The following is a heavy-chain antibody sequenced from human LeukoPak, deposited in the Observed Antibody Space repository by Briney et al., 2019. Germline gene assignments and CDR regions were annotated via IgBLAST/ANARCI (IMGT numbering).Heavy chain of an antibody. CDR3: ARAVWSYSSAQRYYYYMDV. Sequence: PSETLSLTCTVSGGSISSSSYYWGWIRQPPGKGLEWIGSIYYSGSTYYNPSLKSRVTISVDTSKNQFSLKLSSVTAADTAVYYCARAVWSYSSAQRYYYYMDVWGKGTTVTVSS. CDR1: GGSISSSSYY. D-gene: IGHD6-19*01. J-gene: IGHJ6*03. CDR2: IYYSGST. V-gene: IGHV4-39*07.